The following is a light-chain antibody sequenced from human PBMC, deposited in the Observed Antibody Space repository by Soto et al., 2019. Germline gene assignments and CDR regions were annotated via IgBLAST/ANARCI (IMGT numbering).Light chain of an antibody. CDR1: QSITNS. CDR2: AAS. Sequence: IQMTQSPSTLSASVGDIVTVTWRANQSITNSLNWYKKKPGAAPRLLICAASSLDSGVPSRFSGRGSGTDFTLTISSLQPDDFATYYCQQCNIYPNTFGQGTRLEIK. J-gene: IGKJ5*01. V-gene: IGKV1-5*01. CDR3: QQCNIYPNT.